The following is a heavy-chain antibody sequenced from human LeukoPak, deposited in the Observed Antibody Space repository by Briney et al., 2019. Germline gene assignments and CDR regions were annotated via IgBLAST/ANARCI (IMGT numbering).Heavy chain of an antibody. J-gene: IGHJ4*02. Sequence: WVRQPPGKGLEWIGSIYYSGSTYYNPSLKSRVTISVDTSKNQFSLKLSSVTAADTAVYYCASTVTTRGGGYWGQGTLVTVSS. V-gene: IGHV4-39*01. CDR2: IYYSGST. D-gene: IGHD4-17*01. CDR3: ASTVTTRGGGY.